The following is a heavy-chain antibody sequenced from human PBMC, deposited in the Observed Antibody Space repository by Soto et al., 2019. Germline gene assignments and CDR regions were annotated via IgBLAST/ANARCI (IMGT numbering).Heavy chain of an antibody. J-gene: IGHJ5*02. CDR1: GFSLSTHGVA. D-gene: IGHD1-7*01. V-gene: IGHV2-5*02. Sequence: QITLKESGPTLVKPTQTLTLTCTFSGFSLSTHGVAVGWIRQPPGKALECLAIIYWDDDKRYNPSLKNRLTITMDTSKNQVILPMTNVDPVDTATYRCAYRLPYNMNWESGWFDPWGQGTLVTVSS. CDR3: AYRLPYNMNWESGWFDP. CDR2: IYWDDDK.